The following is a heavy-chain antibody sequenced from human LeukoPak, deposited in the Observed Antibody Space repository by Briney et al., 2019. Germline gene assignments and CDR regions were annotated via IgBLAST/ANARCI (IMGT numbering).Heavy chain of an antibody. J-gene: IGHJ4*02. CDR1: GFTFDNYR. CDR2: VNADGGNT. D-gene: IGHD1-26*01. CDR3: TKRVKYGGTWDHFAD. V-gene: IGHV3-23*01. Sequence: PGGSLRLSCAASGFTFDNYRVSWVRQAPGKGLEWVSTVNADGGNTYYADSVKGRFTISRDNSKSTLTLQMNSLRVEDTALYYCTKRVKYGGTWDHFADWGQGTLVTVSS.